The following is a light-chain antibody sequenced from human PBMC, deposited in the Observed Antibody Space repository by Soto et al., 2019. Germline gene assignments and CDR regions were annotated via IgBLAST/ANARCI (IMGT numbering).Light chain of an antibody. V-gene: IGKV3-20*01. CDR2: GPS. CDR3: QQYYNWRPR. J-gene: IGKJ1*01. CDR1: QSVSSSY. Sequence: EIVLTQSPGTLSLSPVEIATLSFMASQSVSSSYLAWYQQKPGQAPRLLIYGPSNRATGIPDRFSGSGSGTDFTLTISSLEPEDFAVYYCQQYYNWRPRFGQGTKVDI.